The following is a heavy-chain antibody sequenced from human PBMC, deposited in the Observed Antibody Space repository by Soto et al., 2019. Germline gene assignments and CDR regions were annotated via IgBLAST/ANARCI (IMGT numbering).Heavy chain of an antibody. V-gene: IGHV4-4*07. J-gene: IGHJ6*02. Sequence: SETLSLTCTVSGGPISPYYWSWIRQPAGKGLEWIGRIYYTGSTNYNPPLKSRVSMSLDTARNQISLKVKPVTAADTAVYYCAREGGYFDSSGSGVYHYYGVDVWGRGTTVTVSS. CDR2: IYYTGST. D-gene: IGHD3-22*01. CDR1: GGPISPYY. CDR3: AREGGYFDSSGSGVYHYYGVDV.